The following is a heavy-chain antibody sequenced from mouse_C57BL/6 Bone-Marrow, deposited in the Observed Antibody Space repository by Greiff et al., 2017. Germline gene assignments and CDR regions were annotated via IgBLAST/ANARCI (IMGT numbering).Heavy chain of an antibody. V-gene: IGHV1-7*01. J-gene: IGHJ2*01. CDR3: ARCTTAYYFDY. CDR1: GYTFTSYW. Sequence: VQLQQSGAELVKPGASVKLSCKASGYTFTSYWMHWVKQRPGQGLEWIGYINPSSGYTKYNQKFKDKATLTADKSSSTAYMQLSSLTYEDSAVYDCARCTTAYYFDYWGQGTTLIVSS. D-gene: IGHD1-2*01. CDR2: INPSSGYT.